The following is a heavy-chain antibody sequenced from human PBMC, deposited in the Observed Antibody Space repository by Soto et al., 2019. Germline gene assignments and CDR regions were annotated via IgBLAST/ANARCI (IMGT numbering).Heavy chain of an antibody. V-gene: IGHV2-5*02. CDR3: AHRLLSTVFGLVRSNGIYFDI. CDR1: GFSLTTSGVG. Sequence: QITLKESGPTVVKPTETLTLTCTFSGFSLTTSGVGVGWVRQSPGKAPEWLALIYWDDDKRYSTSLKSRLTTYKDTSKTLVTLTMASVDPEDAATYHCAHRLLSTVFGLVRSNGIYFDIGGQGTPVVVSS. CDR2: IYWDDDK. D-gene: IGHD3-3*01. J-gene: IGHJ4*02.